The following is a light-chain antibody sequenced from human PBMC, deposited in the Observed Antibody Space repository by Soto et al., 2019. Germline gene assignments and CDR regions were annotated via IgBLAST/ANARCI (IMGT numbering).Light chain of an antibody. CDR3: QQYKNWPL. J-gene: IGKJ5*01. CDR1: QSVRSN. Sequence: EIALPQSPGTLSLSPGERATLSFRASQSVRSNLAWYQQKPGQAPRLLLYGASTRATGIPVRFSGSGFGTEFTLTISSLQSEDFAVYYCQQYKNWPLFGQGTRLEIK. CDR2: GAS. V-gene: IGKV3-15*01.